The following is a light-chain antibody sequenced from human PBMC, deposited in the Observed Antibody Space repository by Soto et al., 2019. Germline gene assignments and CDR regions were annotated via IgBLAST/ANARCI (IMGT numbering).Light chain of an antibody. CDR3: LLTYSGPRV. V-gene: IGLV7-46*01. CDR2: NTA. CDR1: TGTVTSGHY. J-gene: IGLJ3*02. Sequence: QAVVTQEPSLTVSPGGTVTLTCGSTTGTVTSGHYPYWFQQKPGQAPRTLIYNTANKHSWTPARFSGSLLGGKAALTLSGAQPEDEAEYYCLLTYSGPRVFGGGTKLTVL.